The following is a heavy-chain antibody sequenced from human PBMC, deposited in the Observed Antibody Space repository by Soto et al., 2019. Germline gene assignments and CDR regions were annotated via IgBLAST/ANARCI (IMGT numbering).Heavy chain of an antibody. D-gene: IGHD3-16*01. Sequence: SETLSFTCAVSGGSISSGGYYWSWIRQHPGKGLEWIGYIYYSGSTYYNPSLKSRVTISVDTSKNQFSLKLSSVTAADTAVYYCARVGGINWFDPWGQGTLVTVSS. V-gene: IGHV4-31*11. CDR1: GGSISSGGYY. CDR2: IYYSGST. CDR3: ARVGGINWFDP. J-gene: IGHJ5*02.